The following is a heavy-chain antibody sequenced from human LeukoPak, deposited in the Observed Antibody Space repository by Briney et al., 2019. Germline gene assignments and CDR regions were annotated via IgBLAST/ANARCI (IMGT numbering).Heavy chain of an antibody. D-gene: IGHD3-10*01. V-gene: IGHV3-48*04. CDR3: ARVSPRAYGSGSWYDENWFDP. CDR2: ISSSSSTI. CDR1: GFTFSSYS. J-gene: IGHJ5*02. Sequence: GGSLRLSCAASGFTFSSYSMNWVRQAPGKGLEWVSYISSSSSTIYYADSVKGRFTISRDNAKNSLYLQMNSLRAEDTAVYYCARVSPRAYGSGSWYDENWFDPWGQGTLVTVSS.